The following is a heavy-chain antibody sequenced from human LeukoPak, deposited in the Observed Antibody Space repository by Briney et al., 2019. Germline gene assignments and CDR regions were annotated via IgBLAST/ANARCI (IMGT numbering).Heavy chain of an antibody. D-gene: IGHD2-2*01. CDR2: IYQSGST. CDR1: GYSISTGRY. Sequence: PSETLSLTCAVPGYSISTGRYWGWIRQPPGKGLEWIGSIYQSGSTYYNPSLKSRVTISVDKSKNQFSLNLRSVTAPDTAVYYCARSLSTAGIDYWGQGTLVTVSS. CDR3: ARSLSTAGIDY. V-gene: IGHV4-38-2*01. J-gene: IGHJ4*02.